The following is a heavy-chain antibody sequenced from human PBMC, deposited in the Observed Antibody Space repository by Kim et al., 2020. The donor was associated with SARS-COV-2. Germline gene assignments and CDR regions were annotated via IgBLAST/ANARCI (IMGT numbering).Heavy chain of an antibody. J-gene: IGHJ4*02. V-gene: IGHV1-46*01. D-gene: IGHD1-26*01. CDR3: ARDLAEWDLDY. Sequence: TSYAQKFQGRVTMTRDTSTSTVYMELSSLRSEDTAVYYCARDLAEWDLDYWGQGTLVTVSS. CDR2: T.